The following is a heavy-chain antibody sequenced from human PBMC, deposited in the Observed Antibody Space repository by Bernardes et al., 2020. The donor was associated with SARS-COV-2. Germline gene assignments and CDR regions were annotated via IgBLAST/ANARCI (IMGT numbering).Heavy chain of an antibody. CDR3: ARDNYYDSSGYYPRYYYGMDV. CDR1: GGSFSGYY. Sequence: SKTLSPTCAVYGGSFSGYYWSWIRQPPGKGLEWIGEINHSGSTNYNPSLKSRVTISVDTSKNQFSLKLSSVTAADTAVYYCARDNYYDSSGYYPRYYYGMDVWGQGTTVTVSS. D-gene: IGHD3-22*01. CDR2: INHSGST. J-gene: IGHJ6*01. V-gene: IGHV4-34*01.